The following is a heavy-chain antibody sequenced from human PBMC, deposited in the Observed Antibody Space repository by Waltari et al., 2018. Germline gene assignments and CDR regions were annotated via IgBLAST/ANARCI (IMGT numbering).Heavy chain of an antibody. CDR3: ARDQLGGFDY. D-gene: IGHD6-13*01. J-gene: IGHJ4*02. CDR2: SNPSGGST. CDR1: GSTFTSYY. V-gene: IGHV1-46*01. Sequence: QVQLVQSGAEVKKPGASVTVSCKASGSTFTSYYLHWVRQAPGQGLEWMGISNPSGGSTSYAQKFQGRVTMTRDTSTSTVYMELSSLRSEDTAVYYCARDQLGGFDYWGQGTLVTVSS.